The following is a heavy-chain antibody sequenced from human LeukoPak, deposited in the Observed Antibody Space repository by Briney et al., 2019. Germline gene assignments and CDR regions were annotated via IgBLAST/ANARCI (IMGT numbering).Heavy chain of an antibody. Sequence: GGSLRLSCAASGFTFSSHSMNWVRQAPGKGLEWVAVISYDGNSEYYADSVQGRFTISRDNFKHTLYLQMNSLRVEDTAVYYCARDPDYGSYFDYWGQGTLATVSS. CDR3: ARDPDYGSYFDY. CDR2: ISYDGNSE. V-gene: IGHV3-30*03. J-gene: IGHJ4*02. D-gene: IGHD4-17*01. CDR1: GFTFSSHS.